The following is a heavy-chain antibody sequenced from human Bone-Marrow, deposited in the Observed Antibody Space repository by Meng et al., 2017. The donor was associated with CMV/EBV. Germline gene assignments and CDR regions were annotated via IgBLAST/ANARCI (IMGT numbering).Heavy chain of an antibody. CDR1: GFTFSDHY. CDR2: TRNKANSYTT. D-gene: IGHD2-2*01. V-gene: IGHV3-72*01. Sequence: GGSLRLSCAASGFTFSDHYMDWVRQAPGKGLEWVGRTRNKANSYTTEYAASVKGRFTISRDDSKNTLYLQMNSLKTEDTAVYYCTTYLGYCSSTSCSYAFDIWGQGTMVTVSS. J-gene: IGHJ3*02. CDR3: TTYLGYCSSTSCSYAFDI.